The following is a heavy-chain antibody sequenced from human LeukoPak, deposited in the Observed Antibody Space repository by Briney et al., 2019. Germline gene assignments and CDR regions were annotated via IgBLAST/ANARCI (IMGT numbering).Heavy chain of an antibody. D-gene: IGHD3-9*01. Sequence: GGSLRLSCAASGFTFDDYGMSWVRQAPGVWLEWVSGINWNGGRTGYADSVKGRFTISRDNAKNSLYLQMNSLVAEDTALYYCARGIRYDILTDYWGEYYYYYMDVWGKGTTVTVSS. V-gene: IGHV3-20*04. J-gene: IGHJ6*03. CDR2: INWNGGRT. CDR3: ARGIRYDILTDYWGEYYYYYMDV. CDR1: GFTFDDYG.